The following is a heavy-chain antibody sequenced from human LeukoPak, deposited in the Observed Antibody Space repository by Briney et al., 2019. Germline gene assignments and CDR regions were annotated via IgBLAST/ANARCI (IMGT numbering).Heavy chain of an antibody. V-gene: IGHV3-9*01. J-gene: IGHJ6*03. CDR2: ISWNSGNI. CDR3: SKDLSHTPYYRDV. CDR1: GFTYDYYA. Sequence: PGRSLRLSCAASGFTYDYYAMHWVRQAPGKGLDRVSGISWNSGNIGYADSVKGRFTISRDNAKNSLYLQMNSMRAEDTALYYCSKDLSHTPYYRDVWGKGTTVTVSS.